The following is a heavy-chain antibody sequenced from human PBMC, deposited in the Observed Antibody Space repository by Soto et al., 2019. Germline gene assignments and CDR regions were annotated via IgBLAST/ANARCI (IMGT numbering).Heavy chain of an antibody. D-gene: IGHD1-7*01. V-gene: IGHV3-30*03. CDR2: ISYDGSNK. CDR1: GFTFSSYG. Sequence: GGSLRLSCAASGFTFSSYGMHWVRQAPGKGLEWVAVISYDGSNKYYADSVKGRFTISRDNSKNTLYLQMNSLRAEDTAVYYCARELELRNPHYYYGMDVWGQGTTVTVSS. CDR3: ARELELRNPHYYYGMDV. J-gene: IGHJ6*02.